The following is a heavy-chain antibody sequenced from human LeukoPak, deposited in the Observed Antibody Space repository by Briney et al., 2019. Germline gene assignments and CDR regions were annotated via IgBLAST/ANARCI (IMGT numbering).Heavy chain of an antibody. V-gene: IGHV1-69*04. D-gene: IGHD2-15*01. CDR3: ARSEVKDLVAFDI. CDR2: IIPILGIA. J-gene: IGHJ3*02. Sequence: ASVTVSCKASGGTFTSYAISWVRQAPGQGLEWMGRIIPILGIANYAQKFQGRVTITADKSTSTAYMELSSLRSEDTAVYYCARSEVKDLVAFDIWGQGTMVTVSS. CDR1: GGTFTSYA.